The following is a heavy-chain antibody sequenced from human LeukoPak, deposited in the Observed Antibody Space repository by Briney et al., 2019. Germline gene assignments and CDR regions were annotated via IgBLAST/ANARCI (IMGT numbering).Heavy chain of an antibody. J-gene: IGHJ3*02. CDR3: ARVLYPRGAFDI. CDR1: GGSISSGGYY. Sequence: PSETLSLTCTVSGGSISSGGYYWSWIRQHPGKGLEWIGYIYYSGSTYYNPSLKSRVTISVDTSKNQFSLRLSSVTAADTAVYYCARVLYPRGAFDIWGQGTMVTVSS. CDR2: IYYSGST. V-gene: IGHV4-31*03.